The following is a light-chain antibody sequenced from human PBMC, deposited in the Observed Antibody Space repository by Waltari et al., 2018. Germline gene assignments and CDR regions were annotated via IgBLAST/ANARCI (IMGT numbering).Light chain of an antibody. V-gene: IGKV5-2*01. Sequence: TQSPATLSLSPGERATLSCRASQSVSSYLAWYQQKPGEGAIFIIQEATTLVPGIPPRFSGSGYGTDFTFTINNIQSEDVASYFCLEHDNFPTHTFGQGTKLEIK. J-gene: IGKJ2*01. CDR1: QSVSSY. CDR2: EAT. CDR3: LEHDNFPTHT.